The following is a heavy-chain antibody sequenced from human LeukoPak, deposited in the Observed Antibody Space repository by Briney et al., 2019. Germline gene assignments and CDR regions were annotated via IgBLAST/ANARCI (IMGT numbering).Heavy chain of an antibody. V-gene: IGHV3-9*01. CDR3: AKASSGWLNNWFDP. CDR1: GFTFYDYA. Sequence: GRSLRLSCAASGFTFYDYAMHWVRQPPGKGLEWVSGISWNSGTLVYADSVKGRFTISRDNAKNSLYLQMNSLRAEDTALYYCAKASSGWLNNWFDPWGQGTLVTVSS. D-gene: IGHD6-19*01. J-gene: IGHJ5*02. CDR2: ISWNSGTL.